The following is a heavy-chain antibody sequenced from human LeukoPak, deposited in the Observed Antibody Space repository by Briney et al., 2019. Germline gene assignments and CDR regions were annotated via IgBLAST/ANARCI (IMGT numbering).Heavy chain of an antibody. D-gene: IGHD3-3*01. CDR1: GGTFGSYA. Sequence: SVKVSCKASGGTFGSYAISWVRQAPGQGLEWMGGIIPIFGTANYAQKFQGRVTITTDESTSTAYMELSSLRSEDTAVYYCAFGVVPYYYYMDVWGKGTTVTVSS. CDR2: IIPIFGTA. J-gene: IGHJ6*03. CDR3: AFGVVPYYYYMDV. V-gene: IGHV1-69*05.